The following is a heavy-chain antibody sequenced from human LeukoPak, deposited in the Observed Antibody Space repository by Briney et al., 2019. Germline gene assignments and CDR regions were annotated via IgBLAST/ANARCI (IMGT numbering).Heavy chain of an antibody. Sequence: GGSLRLSCAASGFTVSSNYMSWVRQAPGKGLEWVSVIYSGGSTYYADSVKGRFTISRDNSKNTLYLQMNSLRAEDTAVYYCASLPYYYDSSGCSQDAFDIWGQGTMVTVSS. CDR2: IYSGGST. V-gene: IGHV3-53*01. D-gene: IGHD3-22*01. CDR1: GFTVSSNY. CDR3: ASLPYYYDSSGCSQDAFDI. J-gene: IGHJ3*02.